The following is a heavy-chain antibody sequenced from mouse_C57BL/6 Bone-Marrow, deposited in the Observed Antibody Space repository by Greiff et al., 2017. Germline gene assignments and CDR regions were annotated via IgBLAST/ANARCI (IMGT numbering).Heavy chain of an antibody. J-gene: IGHJ3*01. CDR1: GYSITSGYD. CDR3: ASEAFAY. V-gene: IGHV3-1*01. Sequence: VQLQQSGPGMVKPSQSLSLTCTVTGYSITSGYDWHWIRHFPGNKLEWMGYISYSGSTNYNPSLKSRISITHDTSKNQFFLKLNSVTTEDTATYYCASEAFAYWGQGTLVTVSA. CDR2: ISYSGST.